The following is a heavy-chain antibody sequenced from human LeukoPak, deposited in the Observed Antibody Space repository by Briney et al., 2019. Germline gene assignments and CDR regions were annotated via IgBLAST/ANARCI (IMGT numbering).Heavy chain of an antibody. CDR1: GASISSNGYY. CDR3: ARRSGTYHAFDI. D-gene: IGHD1-26*01. CDR2: FYYTGST. J-gene: IGHJ3*02. Sequence: SSETLSLTCTVSGASISSNGYYWGWIRQPPGKGLEWIGSFYYTGSTFYSPSLKSRVTISVDTSKNQFSLKLSSVTAADTAVYYCARRSGTYHAFDIWGQGTMVTVSS. V-gene: IGHV4-39*01.